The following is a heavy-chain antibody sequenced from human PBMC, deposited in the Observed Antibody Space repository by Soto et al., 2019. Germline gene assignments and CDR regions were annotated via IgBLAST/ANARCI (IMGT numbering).Heavy chain of an antibody. Sequence: TGGSLRLSCAASGFTFSSYGMHWVRQAPGKGLEWVAVIWYDGSNKYYADSVKGRFTISRDNSKNTLYLQMNSLRAEDTAVYYCARGAEVVAATVYYYYGMDVWGQGTTVTVSS. CDR3: ARGAEVVAATVYYYYGMDV. CDR2: IWYDGSNK. CDR1: GFTFSSYG. D-gene: IGHD2-15*01. V-gene: IGHV3-33*01. J-gene: IGHJ6*02.